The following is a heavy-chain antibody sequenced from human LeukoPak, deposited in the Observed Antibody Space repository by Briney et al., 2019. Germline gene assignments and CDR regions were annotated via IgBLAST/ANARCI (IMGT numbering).Heavy chain of an antibody. CDR1: GGSFSGYY. J-gene: IGHJ4*02. D-gene: IGHD3-9*01. CDR3: AKVLTTTSLFNIDY. CDR2: INHSGST. Sequence: PSETLSLTCAVYGGSFSGYYWSWIRQPPGKGLEWIGEINHSGSTNYNPSLKSRVTISVDTSKNQFSLKLSSVTAEDTAVYYCAKVLTTTSLFNIDYWGQGILVTVSS. V-gene: IGHV4-34*01.